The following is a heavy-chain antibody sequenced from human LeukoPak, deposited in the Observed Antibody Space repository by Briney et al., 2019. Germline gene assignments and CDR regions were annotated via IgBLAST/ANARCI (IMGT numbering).Heavy chain of an antibody. CDR2: INTDASSI. D-gene: IGHD3-10*01. CDR1: GFTFSSYW. Sequence: GGSPRLSCAGSGFTFSSYWMHWVRQAPGKGLVWVSRINTDASSITYADSVKGRFTISRDNSKNTLYLQMNSLRAEDTAVYYCAREGGSGSYWFDPWGQGTLVTVSS. CDR3: AREGGSGSYWFDP. V-gene: IGHV3-74*03. J-gene: IGHJ5*02.